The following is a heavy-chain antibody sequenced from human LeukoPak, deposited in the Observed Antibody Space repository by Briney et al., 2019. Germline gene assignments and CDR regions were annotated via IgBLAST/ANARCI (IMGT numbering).Heavy chain of an antibody. J-gene: IGHJ4*02. CDR1: GFTFSNYA. D-gene: IGHD1-1*01. CDR3: EKDQAYTSGPFAY. V-gene: IGHV3-23*01. Sequence: GGSLRLSCAASGFTFSNYAMTRVRQAPRKGLEWVSALSGTGAGTYYADSVKGRFTISRDNSKNTLYLQMNSLRAEDKAVYYCEKDQAYTSGPFAYCGQGTLVTVSS. CDR2: LSGTGAGT.